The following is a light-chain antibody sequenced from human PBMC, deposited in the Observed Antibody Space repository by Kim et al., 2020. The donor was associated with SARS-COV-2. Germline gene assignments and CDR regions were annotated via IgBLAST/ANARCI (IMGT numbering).Light chain of an antibody. CDR1: QTVGSQ. Sequence: SLSPGEKVSLSCRASQTVGSQLAWYQQKPGHPPRLVIYDASQRATDFPARFSGGGSGTDFTLTISRLEPEDFAVYYCQQRYNWPRTFGQGTKLEI. CDR3: QQRYNWPRT. J-gene: IGKJ1*01. CDR2: DAS. V-gene: IGKV3-11*01.